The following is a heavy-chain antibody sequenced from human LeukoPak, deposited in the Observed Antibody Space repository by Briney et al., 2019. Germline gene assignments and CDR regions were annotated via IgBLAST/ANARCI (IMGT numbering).Heavy chain of an antibody. CDR2: INHSGST. D-gene: IGHD3-10*01. J-gene: IGHJ4*02. CDR1: GGSFSGYY. V-gene: IGHV4-34*01. Sequence: PSETLSLTCAVYGGSFSGYYWSWIRQPPGKGLEWIGEINHSGSTNYNPSLKSRVTISVDTSKNQFSLKLSSVTAADTAVYYCARGQRFGELPRGLYDYWGQGTLVTVSS. CDR3: ARGQRFGELPRGLYDY.